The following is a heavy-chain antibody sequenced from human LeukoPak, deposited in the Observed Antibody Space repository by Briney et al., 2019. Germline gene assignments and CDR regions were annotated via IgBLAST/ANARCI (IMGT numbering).Heavy chain of an antibody. Sequence: PGGSLRLSCAASGFTFSSYGMHWVRQAPGKGLEWVAFIRFDESDKYYADSVKGRFTISRDNSKNTLYLQMNSLRAEETAVYYCAKDKNALCSITCRSEFDFWGQGTLVTVSS. V-gene: IGHV3-30*02. CDR3: AKDKNALCSITCRSEFDF. J-gene: IGHJ4*02. CDR2: IRFDESDK. CDR1: GFTFSSYG. D-gene: IGHD2-2*01.